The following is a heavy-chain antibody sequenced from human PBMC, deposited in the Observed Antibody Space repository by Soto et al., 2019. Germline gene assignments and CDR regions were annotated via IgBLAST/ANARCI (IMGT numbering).Heavy chain of an antibody. CDR3: AKGGVGSTSNAFDI. V-gene: IGHV3-30*18. Sequence: GGSLRLSCAASGFTFRSYGMHWVRQAPGKGLEWVALMSFDGSNKYYADSVRGRFTISSDNSKSTLYLQMDILRPEDTAVYYCAKGGVGSTSNAFDIWGQGTMVTVSS. CDR1: GFTFRSYG. CDR2: MSFDGSNK. J-gene: IGHJ3*02. D-gene: IGHD1-26*01.